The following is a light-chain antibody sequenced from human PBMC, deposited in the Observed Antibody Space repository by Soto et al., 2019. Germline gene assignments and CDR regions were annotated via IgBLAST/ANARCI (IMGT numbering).Light chain of an antibody. Sequence: QSVLTQPPSASGTPGQRVTISCSGSSSNIGSRYVYWYQQLPGTAPKLLIYRNDQRPSGVPDRFSGSKSGTSASLAISGLRSEDEADYYCAVWDDSRIFGGGTKLTVL. J-gene: IGLJ2*01. CDR2: RND. CDR1: SSNIGSRY. V-gene: IGLV1-47*01. CDR3: AVWDDSRI.